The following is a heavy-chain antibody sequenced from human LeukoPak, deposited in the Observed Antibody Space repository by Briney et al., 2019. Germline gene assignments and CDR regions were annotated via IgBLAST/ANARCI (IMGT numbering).Heavy chain of an antibody. CDR2: VSLSGLT. CDR3: SRENGAFSPFGY. V-gene: IGHV4-4*02. J-gene: IGHJ4*02. Sequence: PSGTLSLTCGVSGGSITSTNWWSWVSQPPGQGLEWIGEVSLSGLTNYNPSLSSRVIMALDTSKNHLSLHLTSVTAADTAVYYCSRENGAFSPFGYWGQGYLVTVLS. CDR1: GGSITSTNW. D-gene: IGHD2-8*01.